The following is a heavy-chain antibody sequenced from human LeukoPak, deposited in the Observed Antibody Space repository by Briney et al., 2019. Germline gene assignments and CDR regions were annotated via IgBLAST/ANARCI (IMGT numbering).Heavy chain of an antibody. V-gene: IGHV3-20*04. CDR3: ARAPITSPFYFDY. CDR1: GFAFDEHG. CDR2: INWSGGST. J-gene: IGHJ4*02. Sequence: GGSLRLSCTASGFAFDEHGMSWVRQVPGKGLEWVSGINWSGGSTGYADPLRGRFTISRDNAKNSLYPQMDSLRAEDTALYYCARAPITSPFYFDYWGLGTLVTVSS. D-gene: IGHD2-2*01.